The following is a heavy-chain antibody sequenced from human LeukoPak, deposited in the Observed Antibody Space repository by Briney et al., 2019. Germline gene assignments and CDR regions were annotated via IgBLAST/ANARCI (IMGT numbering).Heavy chain of an antibody. Sequence: SQTLSLTCTVSGGSISSGDYYWSWIRQPPGKGLEWIGYIYYSGSTYYNPSLKSRVTISVDTSKNQFSLKLSSVTAADTAVYYCARGFREDIVVVVAATLHHVFDYWGQGTLVTVSS. J-gene: IGHJ4*02. V-gene: IGHV4-30-4*01. CDR2: IYYSGST. D-gene: IGHD2-15*01. CDR1: GGSISSGDYY. CDR3: ARGFREDIVVVVAATLHHVFDY.